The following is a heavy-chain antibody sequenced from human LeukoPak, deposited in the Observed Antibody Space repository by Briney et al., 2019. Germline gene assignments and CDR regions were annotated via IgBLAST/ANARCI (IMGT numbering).Heavy chain of an antibody. CDR3: AKDYYYDSSGYYSVFDY. V-gene: IGHV3-53*01. D-gene: IGHD3-22*01. CDR2: IYSGGST. Sequence: GGSLRLSCAASGFTVSSNYMSWVRQAPGKGLEWASVIYSGGSTYYADSVKGRFTISRDNSKNTLYLQMNSLRAEDTAVYYCAKDYYYDSSGYYSVFDYWGQGTLVTVSS. J-gene: IGHJ4*02. CDR1: GFTVSSNY.